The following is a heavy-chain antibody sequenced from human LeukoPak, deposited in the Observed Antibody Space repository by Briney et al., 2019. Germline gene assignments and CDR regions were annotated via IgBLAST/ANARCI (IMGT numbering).Heavy chain of an antibody. Sequence: TSSETLSLTCTVSGGSISSYYWSWIRQPPGKGLEWIGYIYYSGSTNYNPSLKSRVTISVDTSKNQFSLKLSSVTAADTAVYYCAVGGFYYYYGMDVWGQGTTVTVSS. CDR1: GGSISSYY. CDR2: IYYSGST. V-gene: IGHV4-59*08. CDR3: AVGGFYYYYGMDV. J-gene: IGHJ6*02. D-gene: IGHD3-16*01.